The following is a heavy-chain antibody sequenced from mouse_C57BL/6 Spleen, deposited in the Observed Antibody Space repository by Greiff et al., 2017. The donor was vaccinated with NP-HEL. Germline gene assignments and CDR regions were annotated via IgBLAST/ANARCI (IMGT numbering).Heavy chain of an antibody. J-gene: IGHJ4*01. D-gene: IGHD1-1*01. CDR2: IYPGDGDT. CDR3: ARDGHYYAMDY. Sequence: QVQLKQSGAELVKPGASVKISCKASGYAFSSYWMNWVKQRPGKGLEWIGQIYPGDGDTNYNGKFKGKATLTADKSSSTAYMQLSSLTSEDSAVYFCARDGHYYAMDYWGQGTSVTVSS. CDR1: GYAFSSYW. V-gene: IGHV1-80*01.